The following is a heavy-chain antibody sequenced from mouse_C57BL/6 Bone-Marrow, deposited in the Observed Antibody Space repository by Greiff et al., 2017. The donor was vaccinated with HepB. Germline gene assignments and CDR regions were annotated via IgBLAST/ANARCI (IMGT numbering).Heavy chain of an antibody. J-gene: IGHJ1*03. D-gene: IGHD1-1*01. Sequence: VQLVESGAELVRPGTSVKMSCKASGYTFTNYWIGWAKQRPGHGLEWIGDIYPGGGYTNYNEKFKGKATLTADKSSSTAYMQFSSLTSEDSAIYYCARGYYGSSYWYFDVWGTGTTVTVSS. CDR1: GYTFTNYW. V-gene: IGHV1-63*01. CDR3: ARGYYGSSYWYFDV. CDR2: IYPGGGYT.